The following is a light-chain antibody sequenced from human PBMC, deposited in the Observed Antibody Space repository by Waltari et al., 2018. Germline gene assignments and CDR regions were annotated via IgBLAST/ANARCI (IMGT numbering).Light chain of an antibody. J-gene: IGLJ1*01. CDR2: SVS. V-gene: IGLV2-23*02. CDR3: CSYAGSSLYV. Sequence: QSALTQPASVSGSPGQSIAISCPGSSSDIGAYTFVSWYQQHPGKAPKLIISSVSERPSGVSNRFSGSKSGNTASLTISGLHPEDEADYYCCSYAGSSLYVFGTGTKLTVL. CDR1: SSDIGAYTF.